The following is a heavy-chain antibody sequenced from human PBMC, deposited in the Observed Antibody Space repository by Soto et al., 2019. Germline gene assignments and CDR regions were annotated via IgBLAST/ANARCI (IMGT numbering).Heavy chain of an antibody. J-gene: IGHJ3*02. V-gene: IGHV5-51*01. CDR1: GYSFTSYW. CDR3: ARDGPDIVATNAFDI. Sequence: PGESLKISCKGSGYSFTSYWIGWVRQMPGKGLEWMGIIYPGDSDTRYSPSFQGQVTISADNSKNTLYLQMNSLRADDTAVYHCARDGPDIVATNAFDIWGQGTMVTVSS. D-gene: IGHD5-12*01. CDR2: IYPGDSDT.